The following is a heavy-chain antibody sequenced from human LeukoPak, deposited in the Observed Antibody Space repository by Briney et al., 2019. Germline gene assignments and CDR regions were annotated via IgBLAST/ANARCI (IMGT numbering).Heavy chain of an antibody. D-gene: IGHD2-2*01. CDR2: ISGSGGST. CDR1: GFTFSSYA. CDR3: AKRYCSSTSCYVDY. V-gene: IGHV3-23*01. Sequence: PSGGSLRLSCAASGFTFSSYAMSWVRQAPGKGLGWVSAISGSGGSTYYADSVKGRFTISRDNSKNTLYLQMNSLRAEDTAVYYCAKRYCSSTSCYVDYWGQGTLVTVSS. J-gene: IGHJ4*02.